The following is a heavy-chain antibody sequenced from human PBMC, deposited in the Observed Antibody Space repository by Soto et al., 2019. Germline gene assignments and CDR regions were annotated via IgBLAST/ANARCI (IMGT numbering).Heavy chain of an antibody. D-gene: IGHD3-3*01. J-gene: IGHJ6*02. Sequence: KASETLSLTCAVYGGSFSGYYWSWIRQPPGKGLEWIGEINHSGSTNYNPSLKSRVTISVDTSKNQFSLKLSSVTAADTAVYYCARSTIFGVVYYYGMDVWGQGTTVTVSS. CDR2: INHSGST. CDR3: ARSTIFGVVYYYGMDV. CDR1: GGSFSGYY. V-gene: IGHV4-34*01.